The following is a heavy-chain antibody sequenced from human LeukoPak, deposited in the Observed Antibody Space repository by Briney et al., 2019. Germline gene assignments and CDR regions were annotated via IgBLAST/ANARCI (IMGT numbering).Heavy chain of an antibody. CDR1: GFTFSSYS. CDR3: ASQKTIPDDY. CDR2: ISSSSSYI. V-gene: IGHV3-21*01. D-gene: IGHD3-3*01. Sequence: PGGSLRPSCAASGFTFSSYSMNWVRQAPGKGLEWVSSISSSSSYIYYADSVKGRFTISRDNAKNSLYLQMNSLRAEDTAVYYCASQKTIPDDYWGQGTLVTVSS. J-gene: IGHJ4*02.